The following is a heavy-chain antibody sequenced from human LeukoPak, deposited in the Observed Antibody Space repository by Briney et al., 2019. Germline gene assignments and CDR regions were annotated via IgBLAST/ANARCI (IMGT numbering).Heavy chain of an antibody. CDR3: ARGPHQDVYYYYYYMDV. CDR2: ITPNSGGT. V-gene: IGHV1-2*02. Sequence: ASVKVSCKGSGYTFTAYYMHWVRLAPGQGLEWMGWITPNSGGTKYAQRFQGRVTMTRDTSISTAYMELSGLRSDDTAVYYCARGPHQDVYYYYYYMDVWGKGTTVTVSS. J-gene: IGHJ6*03. CDR1: GYTFTAYY.